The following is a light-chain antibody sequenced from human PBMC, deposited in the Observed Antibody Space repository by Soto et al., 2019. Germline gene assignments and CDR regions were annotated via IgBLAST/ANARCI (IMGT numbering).Light chain of an antibody. Sequence: DIQRTQSPSDLSASIGDRMTITCRASQNINNWIAWYQQKPGKAPKFLIYDASTLESGVPSRFSGSGFGTEFSLTISSLQPDDFGSYYCQHMRTFGQGTKVDIK. CDR3: QHMRT. J-gene: IGKJ1*01. V-gene: IGKV1-5*01. CDR2: DAS. CDR1: QNINNW.